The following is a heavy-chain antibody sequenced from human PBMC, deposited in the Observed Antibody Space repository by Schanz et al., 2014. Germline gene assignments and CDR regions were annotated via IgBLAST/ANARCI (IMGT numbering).Heavy chain of an antibody. D-gene: IGHD3-16*01. CDR3: AKGLYYDNTGGGFDY. V-gene: IGHV3-33*06. Sequence: QVQLVESGGGVVQPGRSLRLSCAAYGFTLSSYAMHWVRQAPGKGLEWVAVIWYDENNKYYADSVKGRFTISRDNSKTTLSLQMNSLRAEDTAVYYCAKGLYYDNTGGGFDYWGQGTLVTVSS. CDR1: GFTLSSYA. J-gene: IGHJ4*02. CDR2: IWYDENNK.